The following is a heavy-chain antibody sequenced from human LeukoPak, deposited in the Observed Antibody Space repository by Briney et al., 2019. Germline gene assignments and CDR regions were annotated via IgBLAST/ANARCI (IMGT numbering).Heavy chain of an antibody. CDR3: ASVASGWYYYGMDV. J-gene: IGHJ6*02. D-gene: IGHD6-19*01. Sequence: ASVKVSCKASGYTFTGYYMHWVRQAPGQGLEWMGCINPNSGGTNYAQKFQGRVTMTRDTSISTAYMELSRLRSDDTAVYYCASVASGWYYYGMDVWGQGTTVTVSS. CDR1: GYTFTGYY. CDR2: INPNSGGT. V-gene: IGHV1-2*02.